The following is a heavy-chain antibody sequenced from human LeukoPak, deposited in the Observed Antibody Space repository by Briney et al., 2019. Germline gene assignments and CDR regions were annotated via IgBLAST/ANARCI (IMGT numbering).Heavy chain of an antibody. CDR1: GFTFSSYA. CDR2: ISGSGGST. D-gene: IGHD3-3*01. V-gene: IGHV3-23*01. CDR3: AKGSAHLYYDFWSGGLAFDI. Sequence: PGGSLRLSCAASGFTFSSYAMSWGRQAPGKGVEWGSAISGSGGSTYYADSVKGGVTISRDNFKNTLYLQMNSLRAEHTAVYYCAKGSAHLYYDFWSGGLAFDIWGQGTMVTVSS. J-gene: IGHJ3*02.